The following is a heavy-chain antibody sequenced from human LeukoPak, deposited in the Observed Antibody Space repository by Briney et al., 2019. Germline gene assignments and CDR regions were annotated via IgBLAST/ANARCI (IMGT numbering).Heavy chain of an antibody. CDR3: ARLYSSSWHFDY. CDR1: GGSTSSSSYY. D-gene: IGHD6-13*01. CDR2: IYYSGST. V-gene: IGHV4-39*01. J-gene: IGHJ4*02. Sequence: SETLSLTCTVSGGSTSSSSYYWGWIRQPPGKGLEWIGSIYYSGSTYYNPSLKSRVTISVDTSKNQFSPKLSSVTAADTAVYYCARLYSSSWHFDYWGQGTLVTVSS.